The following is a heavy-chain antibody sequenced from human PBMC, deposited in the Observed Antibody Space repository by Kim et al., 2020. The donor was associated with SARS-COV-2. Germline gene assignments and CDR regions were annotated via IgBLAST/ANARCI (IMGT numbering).Heavy chain of an antibody. D-gene: IGHD3-10*01. Sequence: SETLSLTCTVSGASISSYYWTWIRQPPGKGLEWIGYIYNSGSTYTSGNTNYNPSLKSRVTISVDTSKNQLSLKLSSVTAADTAVYYCASGGSANHDFWGQGTLVTVSS. J-gene: IGHJ4*02. CDR2: IYNSGST. CDR3: ASGGSANHDF. V-gene: IGHV4-59*01. CDR1: GASISSYY.